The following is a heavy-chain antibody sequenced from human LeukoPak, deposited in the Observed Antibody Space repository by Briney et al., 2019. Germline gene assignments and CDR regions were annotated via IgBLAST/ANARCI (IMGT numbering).Heavy chain of an antibody. J-gene: IGHJ1*01. Sequence: GGSLRLSCAASGFTFSSYAMHWVRQAPGKGLEWVGSVKSKTDGGIADHAAPVKGRFTISRDDSKNTLYLQMNSLKTEDTAVYYCTTVRYCSTTSCRAEYFQHWGQGTLVTVSS. V-gene: IGHV3-15*01. CDR2: VKSKTDGGIA. CDR1: GFTFSSYA. CDR3: TTVRYCSTTSCRAEYFQH. D-gene: IGHD2-2*01.